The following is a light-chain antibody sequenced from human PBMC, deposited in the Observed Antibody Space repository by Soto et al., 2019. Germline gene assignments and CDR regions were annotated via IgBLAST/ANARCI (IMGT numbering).Light chain of an antibody. CDR3: SSYSTSSSVI. J-gene: IGLJ2*01. Sequence: QSALTQPASVSGSPGQSIAISCSGTSSDIGTYDYVSWYQQHPGKAPKLMLFDVNHRPSGVSDRVFGSKSGNTASLTISGLQAEDEADYYCSSYSTSSSVIFGGGTKLTVL. CDR2: DVN. CDR1: SSDIGTYDY. V-gene: IGLV2-14*03.